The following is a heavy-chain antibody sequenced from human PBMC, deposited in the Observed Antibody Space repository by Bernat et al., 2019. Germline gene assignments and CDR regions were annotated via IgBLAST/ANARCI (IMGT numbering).Heavy chain of an antibody. CDR2: IYYSGST. Sequence: QVQLQESGPGLVKPSETLSLTCTVSGGSISSYYWSWIRQPPGKGLEWIGYIYYSGSTNYNPSLKSRVTISVDTSKNQFSLKLSSVTAADTAVYYCARESSYYYGSGSYYSCFDYWGQGTLVTVSS. CDR3: ARESSYYYGSGSYYSCFDY. J-gene: IGHJ4*02. CDR1: GGSISSYY. D-gene: IGHD3-10*01. V-gene: IGHV4-59*01.